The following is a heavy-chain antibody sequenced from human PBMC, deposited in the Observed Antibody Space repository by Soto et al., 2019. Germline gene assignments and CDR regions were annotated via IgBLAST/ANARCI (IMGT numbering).Heavy chain of an antibody. CDR3: SRPGDGEKSPVDY. J-gene: IGHJ4*02. CDR2: IRSKANTYAT. Sequence: EVQLVESGGGLVQPGGSLTLSCAASGFTFSDSAMHWVRQASGKGLEWVGRIRSKANTYATAYAASVKGRFTISRDDSKNTASLHMNSLKTEDTAVYYCSRPGDGEKSPVDYWGQGPLVTVSA. V-gene: IGHV3-73*02. CDR1: GFTFSDSA.